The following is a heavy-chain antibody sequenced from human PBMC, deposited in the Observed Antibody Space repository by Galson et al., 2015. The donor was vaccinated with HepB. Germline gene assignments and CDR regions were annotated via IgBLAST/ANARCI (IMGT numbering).Heavy chain of an antibody. CDR2: IGSSSSYI. V-gene: IGHV3-21*01. Sequence: SLRLSCAASGFTFTSYSMNWVRQAPGKGLEWVSSIGSSSSYIYYADSVKGRFTISRDNAKNSLYLQMNSLRAEDTAVYYCARDRDSSGWTTFYFDYWGQGILVTVSS. D-gene: IGHD6-19*01. CDR1: GFTFTSYS. J-gene: IGHJ4*02. CDR3: ARDRDSSGWTTFYFDY.